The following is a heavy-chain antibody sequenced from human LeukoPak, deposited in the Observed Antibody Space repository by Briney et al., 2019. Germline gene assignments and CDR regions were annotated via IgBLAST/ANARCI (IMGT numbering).Heavy chain of an antibody. CDR3: ARVRGDYYGSGIGNWFDP. V-gene: IGHV4-34*01. CDR1: GGSFSGYY. D-gene: IGHD3-10*01. Sequence: PSETLSLTCAVYGGSFSGYYWSWIRQPPGKGLEWIGEINHSGSTNYNPSLKSRVTISVDTSKNQFSLKLSSVTAADTAVYYCARVRGDYYGSGIGNWFDPWGQGTLVTVSS. J-gene: IGHJ5*02. CDR2: INHSGST.